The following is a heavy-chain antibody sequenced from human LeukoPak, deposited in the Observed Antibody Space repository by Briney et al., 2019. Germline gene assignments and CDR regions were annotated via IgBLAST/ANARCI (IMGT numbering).Heavy chain of an antibody. CDR2: INPNSGGR. Sequence: ASVKVSCKVSGYTLTQLSMHWVRQAPGQGLEGMGGINPNSGGRNCAKKFHGSVTMTRDTSISTAYMELSRLRSDDPAVYYCARDGISAAGTDYYYSYMDVWGKGTTVTVSS. CDR3: ARDGISAAGTDYYYSYMDV. V-gene: IGHV1-2*02. CDR1: GYTLTQLS. D-gene: IGHD6-13*01. J-gene: IGHJ6*03.